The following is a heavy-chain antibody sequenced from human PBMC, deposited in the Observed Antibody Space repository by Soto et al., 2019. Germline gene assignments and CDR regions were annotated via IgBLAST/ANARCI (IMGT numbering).Heavy chain of an antibody. J-gene: IGHJ3*02. CDR1: GYTFTSYG. V-gene: IGHV1-18*01. Sequence: QVQLVQSGAEVKKPGASVKVSCKASGYTFTSYGISWVRQAPGQGLEWMGWISAYNGNTNYAQKLQGRVTMTTDKATSTAYMELRSLRSDDTAVYYCARADKATWFGGEGGAFDIWGQGTMVTVSS. CDR3: ARADKATWFGGEGGAFDI. D-gene: IGHD3-10*01. CDR2: ISAYNGNT.